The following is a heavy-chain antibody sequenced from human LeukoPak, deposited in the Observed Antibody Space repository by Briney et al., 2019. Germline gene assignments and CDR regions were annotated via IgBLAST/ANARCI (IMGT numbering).Heavy chain of an antibody. D-gene: IGHD3-10*01. CDR2: IYSDNT. CDR1: GFTVSSNS. Sequence: GGSLRLSCTVSGFTVSSNSMSWVRQAPGKGLEWVSFIYSDNTHYSDSVKGRFTISRDNSKNTLYLQMNSLRAEDTAVYYCAGGYGSGSYLFDYWGQGTLVTVSS. J-gene: IGHJ4*02. V-gene: IGHV3-66*03. CDR3: AGGYGSGSYLFDY.